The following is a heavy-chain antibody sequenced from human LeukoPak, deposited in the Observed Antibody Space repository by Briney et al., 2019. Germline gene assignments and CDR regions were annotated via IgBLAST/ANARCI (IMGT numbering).Heavy chain of an antibody. D-gene: IGHD6-19*01. CDR1: GYTFTGYY. CDR2: INPNSGGT. J-gene: IGHJ3*02. V-gene: IGHV1-2*02. Sequence: GASVTVSFKGSGYTFTGYYMQWVRQAHGQGGEGMGWINPNSGGTNYTQKVQGRVTMTRDTSISTAYMELCRLRSDDTAVYYCARGPRIAVAGAFDIWGQGTMVTVSS. CDR3: ARGPRIAVAGAFDI.